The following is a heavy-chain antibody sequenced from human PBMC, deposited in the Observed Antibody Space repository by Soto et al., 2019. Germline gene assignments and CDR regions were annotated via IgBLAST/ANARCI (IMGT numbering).Heavy chain of an antibody. CDR1: GFTFTSSA. CDR3: AAAPNRIAAAGRRDINFDY. Sequence: SVKVSCKASGFTFTSSAVQWVRQARGQRLEWIGWIVVGSGNTNYAQKFQERVTITRDMSTSTAYMELSSLRSEDTAVYYCAAAPNRIAAAGRRDINFDYWGQGTLVTVSS. CDR2: IVVGSGNT. V-gene: IGHV1-58*01. J-gene: IGHJ4*02. D-gene: IGHD6-13*01.